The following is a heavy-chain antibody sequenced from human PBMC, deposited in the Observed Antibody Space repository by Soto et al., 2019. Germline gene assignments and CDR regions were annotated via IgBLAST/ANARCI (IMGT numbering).Heavy chain of an antibody. CDR1: GGFLSGYY. CDR3: ARGNKYYDFWSGKKYYYYYYGMDV. CDR2: INHSGST. V-gene: IGHV4-34*01. J-gene: IGHJ6*02. Sequence: PSETLAPTCAFHGGFLSGYYWSLIRPPPGEGAGGVGEINHSGSTNYNPSLKSRVTISVDTSKNQFSLKLSSVTAADTAVYYCARGNKYYDFWSGKKYYYYYYGMDVWGQGTTVTVSS. D-gene: IGHD3-3*01.